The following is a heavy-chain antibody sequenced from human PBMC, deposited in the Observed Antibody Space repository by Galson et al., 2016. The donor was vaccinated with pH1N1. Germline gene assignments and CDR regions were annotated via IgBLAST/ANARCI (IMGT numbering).Heavy chain of an antibody. V-gene: IGHV1-69*13. CDR3: ASPSRPPREIHLWSPNDAFHI. J-gene: IGHJ3*02. CDR2: IIPIFGTA. CDR1: GGTFSSYA. Sequence: SVKVSCKASGGTFSSYAINWVRQAPGQGLEWMGGIIPIFGTANYAQKFQGRVTITADESTSTAYKDLSSLRSEDTAVYYCASPSRPPREIHLWSPNDAFHIWAKGQWSPSLQ. D-gene: IGHD5-18*01.